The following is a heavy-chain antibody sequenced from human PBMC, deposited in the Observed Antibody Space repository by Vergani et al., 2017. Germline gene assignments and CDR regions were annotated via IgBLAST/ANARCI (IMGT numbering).Heavy chain of an antibody. CDR2: IYYSGSN. CDR3: GRHPSMTMIVVGGRGAFDI. Sequence: QVQLQESGPGLVKPSQTLSLTCTVSGGSISSGDYYWSWIRQPPGKGLEWIGYIYYSGSNYYNPSLKSRVTISVDTSKNQFSLKLSSVTAADAAVYYCGRHPSMTMIVVGGRGAFDIWGQGTMVTVSS. V-gene: IGHV4-30-4*01. D-gene: IGHD3-22*01. J-gene: IGHJ3*02. CDR1: GGSISSGDYY.